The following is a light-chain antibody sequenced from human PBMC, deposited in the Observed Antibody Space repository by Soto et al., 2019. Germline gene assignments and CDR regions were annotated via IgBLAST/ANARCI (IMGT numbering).Light chain of an antibody. CDR1: SSDVGGYSS. V-gene: IGLV2-8*01. J-gene: IGLJ2*01. CDR2: EVT. Sequence: QSALTQPPSASGSPGQSVTISCTGTSSDVGGYSSVSWYQQHPGKAPKLMIYEVTKRPSGVPDRFSGSKSGNTASLTVSGLQAEDEADYYCSSYAGRNNLVFGGGTKLTVL. CDR3: SSYAGRNNLV.